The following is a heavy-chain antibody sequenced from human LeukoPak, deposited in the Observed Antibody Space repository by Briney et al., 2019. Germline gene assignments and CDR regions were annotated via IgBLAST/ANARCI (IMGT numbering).Heavy chain of an antibody. CDR2: IHYSGIT. D-gene: IGHD1-26*01. J-gene: IGHJ3*02. CDR1: GGSISTNDYF. V-gene: IGHV4-30-4*01. CDR3: ASYSGSYYAFDI. Sequence: PSETLSLTCTVSGGSISTNDYFWSWIRQSPEKGLEWIGYIHYSGITKSNPSLESRLTLSVDTSKNQLSLRLTSVTAADTAVYYCASYSGSYYAFDIWGQGTMVTVSS.